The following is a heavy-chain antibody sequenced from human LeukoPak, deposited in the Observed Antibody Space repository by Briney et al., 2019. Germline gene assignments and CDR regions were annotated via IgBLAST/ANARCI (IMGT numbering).Heavy chain of an antibody. CDR3: ARGVTKTSPVDY. Sequence: SQTLSLTCTVSGGSISSGSYYWSWLRQPAGKGLEWIGRIYTSGSTNYNPSLKSRVTISVDTSKNQFSLKLSSVTAADTAVYYCARGVTKTSPVDYWGQGTLVTVSS. CDR1: GGSISSGSYY. D-gene: IGHD4-17*01. CDR2: IYTSGST. V-gene: IGHV4-61*02. J-gene: IGHJ4*02.